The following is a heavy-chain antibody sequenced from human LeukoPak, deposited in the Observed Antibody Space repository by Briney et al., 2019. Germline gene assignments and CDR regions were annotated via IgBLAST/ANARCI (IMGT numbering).Heavy chain of an antibody. D-gene: IGHD3-16*01. CDR2: IIPILGIA. V-gene: IGHV1-69*04. J-gene: IGHJ6*02. CDR3: ARDYAGMDV. CDR1: GGTFSSYA. Sequence: ASVNVSCKASGGTFSSYAISWVRQAPGQGLEWMGRIIPILGIANYAQKFQGRVTITADKSTSTAYMELSSLRSEDTAVYYCARDYAGMDVRGQGTTVTVSS.